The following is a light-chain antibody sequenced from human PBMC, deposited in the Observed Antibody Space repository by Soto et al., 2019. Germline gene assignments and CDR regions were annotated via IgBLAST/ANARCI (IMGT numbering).Light chain of an antibody. CDR3: TSYATGSAYV. CDR2: DVS. Sequence: QSVVAQPPSVSGSPGPSVTISCTGTSRGIGGYNVVSWYQQPPGKAPKLLIYDVSNRPSGGSTRFSGSKSGNTASLTISGLQAEDEADYYCTSYATGSAYVFGPGTKVTVL. J-gene: IGLJ1*01. CDR1: SRGIGGYNV. V-gene: IGLV2-14*01.